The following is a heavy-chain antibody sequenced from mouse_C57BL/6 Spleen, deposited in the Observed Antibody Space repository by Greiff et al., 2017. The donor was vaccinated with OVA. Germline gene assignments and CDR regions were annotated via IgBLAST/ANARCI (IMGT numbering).Heavy chain of an antibody. CDR1: GYTFTSYW. V-gene: IGHV1-69*01. CDR2: IDPSDSYT. J-gene: IGHJ3*01. CDR3: ARVHDGYYLAWFAY. D-gene: IGHD2-3*01. Sequence: QVHVKQPGAELVMPGASVKLSCKASGYTFTSYWMHWVKQRPGQGLEWIGEIDPSDSYTNYKQQFKGKSTLTVDKSSSTAYMQISSLTSEDSAVYYCARVHDGYYLAWFAYWGQGTLVTVSA.